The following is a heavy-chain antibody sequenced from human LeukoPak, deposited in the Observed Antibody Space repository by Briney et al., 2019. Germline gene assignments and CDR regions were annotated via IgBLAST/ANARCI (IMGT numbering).Heavy chain of an antibody. CDR2: ISSSSSYI. Sequence: GGSLRLSCAASGFTFSSYSMNWVRQAPGKGLEWVSSISSSSSYIYYADSVKGRFTISRDNAKNSLYLQMNSLGAEDTAVYYCARLIPRSQTPAVAGTWDSYWGQGTLVTVSS. D-gene: IGHD6-19*01. J-gene: IGHJ4*02. CDR3: ARLIPRSQTPAVAGTWDSY. CDR1: GFTFSSYS. V-gene: IGHV3-21*01.